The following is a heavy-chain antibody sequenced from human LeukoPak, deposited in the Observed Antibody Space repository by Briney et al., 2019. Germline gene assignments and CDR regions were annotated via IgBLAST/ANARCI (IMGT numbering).Heavy chain of an antibody. V-gene: IGHV4-4*02. J-gene: IGHJ4*02. Sequence: SETLSLTCGVSGGSVSSTNWWTWIRQPPGKGLEWIGEVHLDGRTNFNPSLKSRLTMSVDLSENHVSLKLTSVTAADTAVYYCAREGGFYRPLDYSGQGTLVTASS. CDR2: VHLDGRT. CDR1: GGSVSSTNW. D-gene: IGHD6-25*01. CDR3: AREGGFYRPLDY.